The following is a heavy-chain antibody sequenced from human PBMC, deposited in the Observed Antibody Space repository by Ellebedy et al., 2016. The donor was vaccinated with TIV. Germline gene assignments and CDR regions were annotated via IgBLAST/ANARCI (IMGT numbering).Heavy chain of an antibody. CDR1: GFTFSHYA. Sequence: GESLKISCSASGFTFSHYAMHWVRQAPGKGLEYVSAINNNGGNTYYADSVKGRFTISRDSSKNKLYLQMSSLRPEDTAMYYCVKDRGDIIRDFDYWGQGTLVTVSS. D-gene: IGHD2-21*02. CDR3: VKDRGDIIRDFDY. V-gene: IGHV3-64D*06. J-gene: IGHJ4*02. CDR2: INNNGGNT.